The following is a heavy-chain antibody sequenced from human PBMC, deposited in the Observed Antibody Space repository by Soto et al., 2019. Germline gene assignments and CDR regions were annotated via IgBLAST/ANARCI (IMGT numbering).Heavy chain of an antibody. CDR3: AREGPYYDILTGYYRYYYSGMDV. D-gene: IGHD3-9*01. Sequence: LSLTCTVSGGSISSGGYYWSWIRQHPGKGLEWIGYIYYSGSTYYNPSLKSRVTISVDTSKNQFSLKLSSVTAADTAVYYCAREGPYYDILTGYYRYYYSGMDVWGQGTTVTVSS. CDR1: GGSISSGGYY. V-gene: IGHV4-31*02. CDR2: IYYSGST. J-gene: IGHJ6*02.